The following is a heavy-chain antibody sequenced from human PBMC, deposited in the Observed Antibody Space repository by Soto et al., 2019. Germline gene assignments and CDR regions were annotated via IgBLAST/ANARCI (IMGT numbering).Heavy chain of an antibody. CDR3: ARARGTDHPCNFLDAFNV. D-gene: IGHD1-1*01. CDR2: IYPAESDV. CDR1: GYTFSTYW. Sequence: PGESLKISCEGSGYTFSTYWIGWVRQMPGKGLEWLGLIYPAESDVRYSPSFQGHVPMSADESLTTAYLPWASLKASDAAIYSCARARGTDHPCNFLDAFNVWGQGTMVTVSS. V-gene: IGHV5-51*01. J-gene: IGHJ3*01.